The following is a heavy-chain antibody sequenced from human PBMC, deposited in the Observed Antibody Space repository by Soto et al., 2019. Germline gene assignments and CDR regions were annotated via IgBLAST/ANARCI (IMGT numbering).Heavy chain of an antibody. J-gene: IGHJ4*02. CDR3: ASQKLLVAATYYFDY. D-gene: IGHD2-15*01. CDR1: GGSISSSSYY. Sequence: SETLSLTCTVSGGSISSSSYYRGWIRQPPGKGLEWIGSIYYSGSTYYNPSLKSRVTISVDTSKNQFSLKLSSVTAADTAVYYCASQKLLVAATYYFDYWGQGTLVTVSS. V-gene: IGHV4-39*01. CDR2: IYYSGST.